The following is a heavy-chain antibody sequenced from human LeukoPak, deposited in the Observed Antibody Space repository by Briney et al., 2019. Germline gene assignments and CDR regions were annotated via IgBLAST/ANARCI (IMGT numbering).Heavy chain of an antibody. D-gene: IGHD2-2*02. V-gene: IGHV1-46*01. CDR1: GYTFTSYY. CDR2: INPSGGST. Sequence: ASVKVSCKASGYTFTSYYMHWVRQAPGQGLEWMGIINPSGGSTSYAQKFQGRVTMTRDTSTSTVYMELSSLRSKDTAVYYCARDEAPGYCSSTSCYTPYYYYYGMDVWGQGTTVTVSS. CDR3: ARDEAPGYCSSTSCYTPYYYYYGMDV. J-gene: IGHJ6*02.